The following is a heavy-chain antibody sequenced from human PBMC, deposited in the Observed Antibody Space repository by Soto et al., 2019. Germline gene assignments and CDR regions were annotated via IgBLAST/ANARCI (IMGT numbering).Heavy chain of an antibody. D-gene: IGHD2-21*02. CDR1: GDSISSSSYY. V-gene: IGHV4-39*01. J-gene: IGHJ4*02. CDR2: IYYSGST. Sequence: PSETLSLTCTVSGDSISSSSYYWDWIRQPPGKGLEWIGSIYYSGSTYYNPSLKSRVTISVDTSKNQFSLKLSSVTAADTAVYYCARARSGDRRFDSWGQGALLTVSS. CDR3: ARARSGDRRFDS.